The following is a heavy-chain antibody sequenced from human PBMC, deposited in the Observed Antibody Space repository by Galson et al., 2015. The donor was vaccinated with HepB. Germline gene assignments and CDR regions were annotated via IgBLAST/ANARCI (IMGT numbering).Heavy chain of an antibody. CDR3: ASEQWLDSSFAFDI. J-gene: IGHJ3*02. V-gene: IGHV3-30*04. CDR2: ISYDGSNK. D-gene: IGHD6-19*01. CDR1: GFTFSSYA. Sequence: SLRLSCAASGFTFSSYAMHWVRQAPGKGLEWVAVISYDGSNKYYADSVKGRFTISRDNSKNTLYLQMNSLRAEDTAVYYCASEQWLDSSFAFDIWGQGTMVTVSS.